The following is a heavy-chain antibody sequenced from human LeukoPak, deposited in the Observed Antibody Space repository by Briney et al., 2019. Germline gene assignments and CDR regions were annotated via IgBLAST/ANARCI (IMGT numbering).Heavy chain of an antibody. D-gene: IGHD4-17*01. Sequence: GRSLRLSCAASGFTFSNYGMHWVRQAPGKGLEWVSVILYDGSNKYYADSVKGRFTISRDNSKNTLYLQMNSLRAEDTAVYYCAKERPERMTTVTTADYWGQGTLVTVSS. CDR1: GFTFSNYG. J-gene: IGHJ4*02. V-gene: IGHV3-30*18. CDR3: AKERPERMTTVTTADY. CDR2: ILYDGSNK.